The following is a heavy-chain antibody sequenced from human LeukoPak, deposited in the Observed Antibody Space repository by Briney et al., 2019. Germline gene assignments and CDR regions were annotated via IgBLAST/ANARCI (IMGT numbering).Heavy chain of an antibody. J-gene: IGHJ5*02. CDR2: ISGSGGST. Sequence: GGSLRLSCAASGFTFSSYAMSWVRQAPGKGLEWVSAISGSGGSTYYADSVKGRFTISRDNSKNTLYLQMNSLRAEDTAVYYCAKAKYHDIYYNWFDPWGQGTLVTVPS. CDR3: AKAKYHDIYYNWFDP. D-gene: IGHD1-1*01. CDR1: GFTFSSYA. V-gene: IGHV3-23*01.